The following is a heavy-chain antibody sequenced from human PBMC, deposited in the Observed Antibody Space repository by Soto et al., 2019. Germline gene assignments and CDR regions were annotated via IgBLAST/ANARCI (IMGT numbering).Heavy chain of an antibody. D-gene: IGHD3-3*01. CDR1: GFTFSSYA. J-gene: IGHJ6*02. V-gene: IGHV3-23*01. CDR2: ISGSGGST. Sequence: SGGSLRLSCAASGFTFSSYAMSWVRQAPGKGLVCVSVISGSGGSTYYAVSVKGRFTISRDNSKNTLYLQMNSLRAEDTAVYYFAKVLGLEWSIPYYYGMDVWGQGTTVTVSS. CDR3: AKVLGLEWSIPYYYGMDV.